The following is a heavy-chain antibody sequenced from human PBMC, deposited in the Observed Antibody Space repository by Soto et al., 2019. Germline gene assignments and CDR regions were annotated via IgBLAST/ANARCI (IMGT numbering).Heavy chain of an antibody. CDR3: ARDYYGSGSDYVDFDY. V-gene: IGHV3-21*03. CDR1: GFTFSGHG. Sequence: DVQLVESGGGLVKPGGSLRLSCAASGFTFSGHGMNWVRQAPGKGLEWVSSISRSSSYIFYADSVKGRFTISRDNAENSVYLQMNSLRAEDTGVYYCARDYYGSGSDYVDFDYWGQGTLVTVSS. J-gene: IGHJ4*02. CDR2: ISRSSSYI. D-gene: IGHD3-10*01.